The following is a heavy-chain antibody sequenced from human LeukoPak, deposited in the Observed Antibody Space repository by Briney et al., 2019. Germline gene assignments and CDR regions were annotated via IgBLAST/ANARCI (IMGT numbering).Heavy chain of an antibody. Sequence: GGSLRLSCAASGLILSSYGIHWVRQAPGKGPEWVAVIWYDGTNIYYGDSVKGRFSISRDNSKNTVYLQMDSLRAEDTAVYYCARDAGGAFGNYVNYFDYWGQGTLVTVSS. CDR3: ARDAGGAFGNYVNYFDY. J-gene: IGHJ4*02. CDR2: IWYDGTNI. D-gene: IGHD4-11*01. CDR1: GLILSSYG. V-gene: IGHV3-33*01.